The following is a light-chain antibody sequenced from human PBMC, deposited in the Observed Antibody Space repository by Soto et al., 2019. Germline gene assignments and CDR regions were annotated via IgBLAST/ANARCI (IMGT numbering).Light chain of an antibody. CDR1: QSVSSN. Sequence: IVMTQSPATLSVSPGEGATLSCRASQSVSSNLAWYQQKPGQAPRLLIYVASTRATGIPASCSGGGSGTDFTITIRSLQSEDFAVYYCQQYNKWRLTFGGGTKVEIK. CDR3: QQYNKWRLT. V-gene: IGKV3-15*01. CDR2: VAS. J-gene: IGKJ4*01.